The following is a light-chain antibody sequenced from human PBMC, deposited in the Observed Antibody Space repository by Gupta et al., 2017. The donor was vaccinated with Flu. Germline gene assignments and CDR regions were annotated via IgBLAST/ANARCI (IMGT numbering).Light chain of an antibody. V-gene: IGKV3-20*01. J-gene: IGKJ1*01. CDR2: GAS. CDR1: QSVSSSY. Sequence: EFVLTQSAGTLFLSPGERATLSCRASQSVSSSYLPWYQQKLDQAPRLLIYGASSRATVIPDRFSGSGSGTYFTLTISILEPEDFALYYCQQYGSSWTFGQGTKVEIK. CDR3: QQYGSSWT.